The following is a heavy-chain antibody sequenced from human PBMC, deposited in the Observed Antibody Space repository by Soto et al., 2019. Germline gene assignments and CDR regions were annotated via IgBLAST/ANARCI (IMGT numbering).Heavy chain of an antibody. V-gene: IGHV3-23*01. D-gene: IGHD3-22*01. J-gene: IGHJ4*02. CDR3: TTGLSNGYYNFDY. CDR2: ISYGGGTT. Sequence: PGGSLRLSCAASEFTFSNYAMSWVRQAPGKGLEWVSAISYGGGTTYYADSVKGRFTISRDHSKDTLYLQMNSLKTEDTAVYYCTTGLSNGYYNFDYWGQGTPVTVS. CDR1: EFTFSNYA.